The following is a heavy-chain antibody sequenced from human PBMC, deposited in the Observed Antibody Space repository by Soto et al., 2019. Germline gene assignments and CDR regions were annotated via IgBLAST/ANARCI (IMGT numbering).Heavy chain of an antibody. V-gene: IGHV3-15*01. CDR1: GFTFSNAW. Sequence: GGSLRLSCGGSGFTFSNAWMSWVRQAPGKGLEWVARIKSKPNGGTTDYAAFVKGRFITSRDDSKNTVYLQMNSLKTEDTAVYYCTTGWYLDNWGQGTLVTV. CDR3: TTGWYLDN. J-gene: IGHJ4*02. CDR2: IKSKPNGGTT.